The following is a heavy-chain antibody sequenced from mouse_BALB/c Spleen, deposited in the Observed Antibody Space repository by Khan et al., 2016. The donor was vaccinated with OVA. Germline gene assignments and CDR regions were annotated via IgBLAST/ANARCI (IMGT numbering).Heavy chain of an antibody. J-gene: IGHJ3*01. V-gene: IGHV3-2*02. CDR3: ARWFTY. Sequence: EVQLVESGPGLVKPSQSLSLTCTVTGYSITSDYAWNWIRQFPGNKLEWMGYLNYSGGPSSLPSLKSRISIPRATSKNQFFLQLNSVTTEDSATYYGARWFTYWGQGTLVTVS. CDR1: GYSITSDYA. CDR2: LNYSGGP.